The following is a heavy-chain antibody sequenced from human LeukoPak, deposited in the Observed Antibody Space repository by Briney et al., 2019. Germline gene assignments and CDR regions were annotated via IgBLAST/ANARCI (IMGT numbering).Heavy chain of an antibody. CDR3: ARDLPVTLVRERFDY. D-gene: IGHD1-1*01. V-gene: IGHV1-2*02. CDR2: INPNSGGT. CDR1: GYTFTGYY. J-gene: IGHJ4*02. Sequence: ASVKVSCKASGYTFTGYYMHWVRQAPGQGLEWMGWINPNSGGTNYAQKLQGRVTVTTDTSTSTAYMELRSLRSDDTAVYYCARDLPVTLVRERFDYWGQGTLVTVSS.